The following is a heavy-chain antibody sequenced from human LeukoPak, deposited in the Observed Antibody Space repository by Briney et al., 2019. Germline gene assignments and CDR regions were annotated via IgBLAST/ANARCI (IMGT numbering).Heavy chain of an antibody. CDR1: GFTFSSYG. V-gene: IGHV3-33*01. Sequence: GRSLRLSCAASGFTFSSYGMHWVRQAPGKGLEWVAVIWYDGSNKYYADSVKGRFTISRDNSKSTLYLQMNSLRAEDTAVYYCARDIPGHYYYGMDVWGQGTTVTVSS. CDR2: IWYDGSNK. CDR3: ARDIPGHYYYGMDV. J-gene: IGHJ6*02.